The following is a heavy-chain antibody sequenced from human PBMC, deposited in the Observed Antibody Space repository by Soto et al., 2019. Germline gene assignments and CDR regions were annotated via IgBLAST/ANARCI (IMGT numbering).Heavy chain of an antibody. V-gene: IGHV5-10-1*01. CDR2: IDPSDSYT. CDR3: ARSGITMVRGVAPENDY. D-gene: IGHD3-10*01. J-gene: IGHJ4*02. Sequence: EVQLVQSGAEVKKPGESLRISCKGSGYSFTSYWISWVRQMPGKGLEWMGRIDPSDSYTNYSPSFQGHVTISADKSISTAYLQWSSLKASDTAMYYCARSGITMVRGVAPENDYWGQGTLVTVSS. CDR1: GYSFTSYW.